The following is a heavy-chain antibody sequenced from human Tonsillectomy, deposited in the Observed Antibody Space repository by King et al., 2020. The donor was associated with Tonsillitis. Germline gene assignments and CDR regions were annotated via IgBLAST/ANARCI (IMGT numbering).Heavy chain of an antibody. D-gene: IGHD5-18*01. CDR1: GFTFDDYD. CDR3: AKDGGGRKNSLCLRVLGGWDY. V-gene: IGHV3-9*01. Sequence: VQLVESGGGLVQPGRSLRLSCAASGFTFDDYDMHWVRQAPGKGLEGVSGISWNSGSIAYADSVKGRFTISRDNAKNSLYLQMNSLRAEDTALYYCAKDGGGRKNSLCLRVLGGWDYWGQGTLVTVSS. J-gene: IGHJ4*02. CDR2: ISWNSGSI.